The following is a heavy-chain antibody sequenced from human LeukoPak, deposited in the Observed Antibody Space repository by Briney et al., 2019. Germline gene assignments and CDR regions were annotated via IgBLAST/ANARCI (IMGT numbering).Heavy chain of an antibody. V-gene: IGHV1-69*01. D-gene: IGHD3-3*01. CDR3: ARGGPGFWSGTFDY. J-gene: IGHJ4*01. Sequence: SVKVSCKASGGTFSSYAISWVRQAPGQGLEWMGGIIPIFGTANYAQKFQGRVTITADETTSTAYMELSSLRSEDTAVYYCARGGPGFWSGTFDYWGQGTLVTVSS. CDR2: IIPIFGTA. CDR1: GGTFSSYA.